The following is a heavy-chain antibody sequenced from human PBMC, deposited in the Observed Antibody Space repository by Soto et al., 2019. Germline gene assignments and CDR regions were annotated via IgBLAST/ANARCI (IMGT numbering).Heavy chain of an antibody. CDR1: GGTFSSYA. J-gene: IGHJ6*02. Sequence: SVKVSCKASGGTFSSYAISWVRQAPGQGLEWMGGIIPIFGTANYAQKFQGRVTITADESTSTAYMELSSLRSEDTAVYYCARGGLGYCISTSCSYGMDVWGQGTTVTVS. CDR3: ARGGLGYCISTSCSYGMDV. CDR2: IIPIFGTA. D-gene: IGHD2-2*01. V-gene: IGHV1-69*13.